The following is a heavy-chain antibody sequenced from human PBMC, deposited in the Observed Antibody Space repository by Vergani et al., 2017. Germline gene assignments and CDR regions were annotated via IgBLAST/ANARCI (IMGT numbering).Heavy chain of an antibody. CDR3: AKDLVGVPDYXIFTGYYRVDAFDI. CDR1: GFTFSSYA. Sequence: EVQLLESGGGLVQPGGSLRLSCAASGFTFSSYAMSWVRQAPGKGLEWVSAISGSGGSTYYADSVKGRFTISRDNSKNTLYLQMNSLRAEDTAVYYCAKDLVGVPDYXIFTGYYRVDAFDIWGQGTMVTVSS. D-gene: IGHD3-9*01. J-gene: IGHJ3*02. CDR2: ISGSGGST. V-gene: IGHV3-23*01.